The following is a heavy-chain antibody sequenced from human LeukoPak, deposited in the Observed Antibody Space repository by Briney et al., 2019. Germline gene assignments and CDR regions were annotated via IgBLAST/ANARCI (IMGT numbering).Heavy chain of an antibody. CDR3: ARKGGGQLVNTRRWFDP. J-gene: IGHJ5*02. CDR2: IYSSGST. V-gene: IGHV4-4*07. D-gene: IGHD6-13*01. CDR1: GGSITSYY. Sequence: SETLSLTCTVSGGSITSYYWSWIRQPAGKGLEWIGRIYSSGSTGYNPSLKSRVNISVDTSKNQLSLRLSSVTAADTAVYYCARKGGGQLVNTRRWFDPWGQGTLVTVSS.